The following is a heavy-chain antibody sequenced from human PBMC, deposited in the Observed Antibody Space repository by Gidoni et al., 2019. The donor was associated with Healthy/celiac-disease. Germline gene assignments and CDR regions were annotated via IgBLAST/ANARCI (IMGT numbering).Heavy chain of an antibody. Sequence: EVQLLESGGGLVQPGGSLRLSCAASGFTFSSYAMSWVRQAPGKGLEWVSAISGSGGSTYYADSVKGRFTISRDNSKNTLYLQMNSLRAEDTAVYYCAKDRDGSGGVVFWFDPWGQGTLVTVSS. D-gene: IGHD3-10*01. CDR2: ISGSGGST. J-gene: IGHJ5*02. CDR3: AKDRDGSGGVVFWFDP. V-gene: IGHV3-23*01. CDR1: GFTFSSYA.